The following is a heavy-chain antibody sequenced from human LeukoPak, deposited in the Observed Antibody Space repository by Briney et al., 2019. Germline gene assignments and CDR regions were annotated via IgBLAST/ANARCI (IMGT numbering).Heavy chain of an antibody. CDR3: ARVTGRYYDSSGYLVRVHDAFDT. V-gene: IGHV3-7*01. CDR1: GFTFSSYW. Sequence: QPGGSLRLSCAASGFTFSSYWMSWVRQAPGKGLEWVANIKQDGSEKYYVDSVKGRFTISRDNAKNSLYLQMNSLRAEDTAVYYCARVTGRYYDSSGYLVRVHDAFDTWGQGTMVTVSS. D-gene: IGHD3-22*01. CDR2: IKQDGSEK. J-gene: IGHJ3*02.